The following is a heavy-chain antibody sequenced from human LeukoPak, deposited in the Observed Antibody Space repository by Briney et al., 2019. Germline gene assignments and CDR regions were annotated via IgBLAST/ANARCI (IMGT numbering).Heavy chain of an antibody. D-gene: IGHD2-15*01. J-gene: IGHJ4*02. CDR1: GGSISSSSYY. CDR2: IYYSGST. V-gene: IGHV4-39*01. Sequence: PSETLSLTCAVSGGSISSSSYYWGWIRQPPGKGLEWIGSIYYSGSTYYNPSLKSRVTISVDTSKNQFSLKLSSVTPADTAVYYCARSARYVVGAWHEYYFDYWGQGTLVTVSS. CDR3: ARSARYVVGAWHEYYFDY.